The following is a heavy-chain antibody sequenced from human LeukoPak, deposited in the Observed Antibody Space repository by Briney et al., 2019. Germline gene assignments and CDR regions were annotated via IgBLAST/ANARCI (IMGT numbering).Heavy chain of an antibody. CDR1: GGSISSYY. J-gene: IGHJ5*02. Sequence: SETLSLTCTVSGGSISSYYWSWIRQPPGKGLEWIGYIYYSGSTYYNPSLKSRVTISVDTSKNQFSLKLSSVTAADTAVYYCARDPRDYYGSGSTPGWFDPWGQGTLVTVSS. CDR2: IYYSGST. V-gene: IGHV4-59*01. CDR3: ARDPRDYYGSGSTPGWFDP. D-gene: IGHD3-10*01.